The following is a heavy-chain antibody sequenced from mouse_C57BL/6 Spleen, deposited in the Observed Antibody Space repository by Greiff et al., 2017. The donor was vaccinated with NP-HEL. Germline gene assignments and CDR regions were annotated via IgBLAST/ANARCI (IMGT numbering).Heavy chain of an antibody. D-gene: IGHD2-3*01. V-gene: IGHV5-12*01. CDR3: ARHESLYDALTWFAY. Sequence: EVKVVESGGGLVQPGGSLKLSCAASGFTFSDYYMYWVRQTPEKRLEWVAYISNGGGSTYYPDTVKGRFTISRDNAKNTLYLQMSRLKSEDTAMYYCARHESLYDALTWFAYWGQGTLVTVSA. CDR2: ISNGGGST. CDR1: GFTFSDYY. J-gene: IGHJ3*01.